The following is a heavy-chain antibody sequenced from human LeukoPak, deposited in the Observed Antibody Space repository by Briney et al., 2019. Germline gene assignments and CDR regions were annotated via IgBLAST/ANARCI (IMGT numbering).Heavy chain of an antibody. CDR1: GFTFSSFA. CDR2: ISGSGHNT. D-gene: IGHD3-10*01. V-gene: IGHV3-23*01. J-gene: IGHJ2*01. CDR3: ADPGGSGAQFDL. Sequence: PGGSLRLSCAASGFTFSSFAMSWVGHAPRKSLEWVSTISGSGHNTHYADSVKGRFTISRDNSENTVYLQMNSLRAEDTAVYYCADPGGSGAQFDLWGRGTLLTVSS.